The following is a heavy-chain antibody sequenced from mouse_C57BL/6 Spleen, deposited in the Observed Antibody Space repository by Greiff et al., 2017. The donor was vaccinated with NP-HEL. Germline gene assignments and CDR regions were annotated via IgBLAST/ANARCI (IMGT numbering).Heavy chain of an antibody. CDR2: IYPGDGDT. CDR1: GYAFSSSW. V-gene: IGHV1-82*01. D-gene: IGHD1-1*01. Sequence: QVQLQQSGPELVKPGASVKISCKASGYAFSSSWMNWVKQRPGKGLEWIGRIYPGDGDTNYNGKFKGKATLTADKSSSTAYMQLSSLTSEDSAVYCCARTVVATRYFDVWGTGTTVTVSS. J-gene: IGHJ1*03. CDR3: ARTVVATRYFDV.